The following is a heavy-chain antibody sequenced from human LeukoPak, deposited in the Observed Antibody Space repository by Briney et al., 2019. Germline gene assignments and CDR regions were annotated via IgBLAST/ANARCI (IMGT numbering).Heavy chain of an antibody. CDR2: INPSSGGT. CDR1: GYTFTGYY. V-gene: IGHV1-2*02. CDR3: ARVKAVAEGNGMDV. D-gene: IGHD6-19*01. Sequence: ASVKVSCEASGYTFTGYYINWVRQAPGQGLEWMGWINPSSGGTNFAQQFQGRVTMTRDTSISTAYMELSRLRSDDTAVYYCARVKAVAEGNGMDVWGQGTTVTVSS. J-gene: IGHJ6*02.